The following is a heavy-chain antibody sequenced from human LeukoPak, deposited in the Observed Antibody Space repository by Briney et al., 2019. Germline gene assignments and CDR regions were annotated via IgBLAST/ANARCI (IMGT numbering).Heavy chain of an antibody. CDR1: GYTFTSYD. CDR3: AGWGVDTAMVGGDV. V-gene: IGHV1-8*01. Sequence: ASVKVSFKASGYTFTSYDINWVRQATGQGLEWMGWMNPNSGNTGYAQKFQGRVTMTRNTSINTAYMELSSLRSEDTAVYYCAGWGVDTAMVGGDVWGKGTTVTVSS. J-gene: IGHJ6*04. D-gene: IGHD5-18*01. CDR2: MNPNSGNT.